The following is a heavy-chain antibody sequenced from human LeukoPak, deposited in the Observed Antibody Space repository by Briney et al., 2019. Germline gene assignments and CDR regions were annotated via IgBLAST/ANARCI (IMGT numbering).Heavy chain of an antibody. V-gene: IGHV4-59*01. CDR1: GGSISSYY. D-gene: IGHD3-3*01. CDR3: TRSLGVVIHGGMDV. CDR2: IYYSGST. Sequence: PSETLSLTCTVSGGSISSYYWSWIRPPPGKGLEWIGYIYYSGSTNYNPSLKSRVTISVDTSKNQFSLKLSSVTAADTAVYYCTRSLGVVIHGGMDVWGQGTTVTVSS. J-gene: IGHJ6*02.